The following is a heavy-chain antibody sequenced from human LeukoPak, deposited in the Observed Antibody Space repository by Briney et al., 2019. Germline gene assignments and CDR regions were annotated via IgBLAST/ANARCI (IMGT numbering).Heavy chain of an antibody. J-gene: IGHJ4*02. CDR3: ARGGSSWYRGRFDY. CDR1: GGSISSSSYY. Sequence: SETLSLTCTVSGGSISSSSYYWGWIRQPPGKGLEWIGSIYYSGSTYYNPSLKSRVTISVDTSKNQFSLKLSSVTAADTAVYYCARGGSSWYRGRFDYWGQGTLVTVSS. D-gene: IGHD6-13*01. CDR2: IYYSGST. V-gene: IGHV4-39*07.